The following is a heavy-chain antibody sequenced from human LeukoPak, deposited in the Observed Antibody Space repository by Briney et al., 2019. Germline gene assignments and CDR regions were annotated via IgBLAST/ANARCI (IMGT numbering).Heavy chain of an antibody. D-gene: IGHD7-27*01. V-gene: IGHV3-74*01. CDR3: ARDLANWGSIDY. CDR2: INGDGSST. Sequence: PGGSLRHSCAASGFTSSSHWMHWVRQAPGKGLVWVSRINGDGSSTSYADSVKGRFTISRDNAKNTLYLQMNSLRAEDTAVYHCARDLANWGSIDYWGQGTLVTVSS. J-gene: IGHJ4*02. CDR1: GFTSSSHW.